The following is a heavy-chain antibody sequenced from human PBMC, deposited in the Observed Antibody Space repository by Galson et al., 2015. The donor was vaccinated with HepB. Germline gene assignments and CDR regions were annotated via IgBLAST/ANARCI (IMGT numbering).Heavy chain of an antibody. D-gene: IGHD2-2*01. J-gene: IGHJ3*02. Sequence: SLRLSCAASGFTFSSYAMHWVRQASGKGLEWVAVISYDGSNKYYADSVKGRFTISRDNSKNTLYLQMNSLRAEDTAVYYCARGSEDIVVVPAVLDAFDIWGQGTMVTVSS. CDR3: ARGSEDIVVVPAVLDAFDI. CDR1: GFTFSSYA. CDR2: ISYDGSNK. V-gene: IGHV3-30-3*01.